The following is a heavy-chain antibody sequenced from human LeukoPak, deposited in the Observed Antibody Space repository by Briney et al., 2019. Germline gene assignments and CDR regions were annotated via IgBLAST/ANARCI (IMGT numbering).Heavy chain of an antibody. CDR3: AKGHGDYVPAEYLQH. CDR1: GFSFDNYA. D-gene: IGHD4-17*01. V-gene: IGHV3-23*01. CDR2: ISGNSDRT. J-gene: IGHJ1*01. Sequence: GGSLRLSCAGSGFSFDNYAMTWVRQAPGKGLEWVSSISGNSDRTYYADSVKGRFAIFRDNSKNTVTLQMNSLRAEDTAVYSCAKGHGDYVPAEYLQHWGQGTLATVSS.